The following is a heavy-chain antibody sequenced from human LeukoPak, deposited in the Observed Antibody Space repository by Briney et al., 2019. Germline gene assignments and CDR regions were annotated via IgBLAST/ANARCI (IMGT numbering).Heavy chain of an antibody. V-gene: IGHV3-23*01. J-gene: IGHJ3*02. CDR1: GFTFSSYS. CDR3: AKDGTHIVVVVAAFDDAFDI. Sequence: GGSLRLSCAASGFTFSSYSMNWVRQAPGKGLEWVSAISGSGGSTYYADSVKGRFTISRDNSKNTLYLQMNSLRAEDTAVYYCAKDGTHIVVVVAAFDDAFDIWGQGTMVTVSS. D-gene: IGHD2-15*01. CDR2: ISGSGGST.